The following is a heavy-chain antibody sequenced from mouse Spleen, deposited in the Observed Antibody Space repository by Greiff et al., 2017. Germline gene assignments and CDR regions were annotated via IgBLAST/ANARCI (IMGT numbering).Heavy chain of an antibody. CDR3: AKRDYGSSFDY. Sequence: EVQVVESGGGLVKPGGSLKLSCAASGFAFSSYDMSWVRQTPEKRLEWVAYISSGGGSTYYPDTVKGRFTISRDNAKNTLYLQMSSVKAEDTAMYYYAKRDYGSSFDYWGQGTTLTVSS. D-gene: IGHD1-1*01. CDR2: ISSGGGST. V-gene: IGHV5-12-1*01. J-gene: IGHJ2*01. CDR1: GFAFSSYD.